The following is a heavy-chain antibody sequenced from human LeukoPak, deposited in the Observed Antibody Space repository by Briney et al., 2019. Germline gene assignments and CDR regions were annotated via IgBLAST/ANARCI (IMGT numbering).Heavy chain of an antibody. D-gene: IGHD2-2*01. CDR2: IWYDGSNK. Sequence: GGSLRLSCAAPGFTFSSYGMHWVRQAPGKGLEWVAVIWYDGSNKYYADSVKGRFTISRDNSKNTLYLQMNSLRAEDTAVYYCARDHAMAAYSDYWGQGTLVTVSS. J-gene: IGHJ4*02. V-gene: IGHV3-33*01. CDR1: GFTFSSYG. CDR3: ARDHAMAAYSDY.